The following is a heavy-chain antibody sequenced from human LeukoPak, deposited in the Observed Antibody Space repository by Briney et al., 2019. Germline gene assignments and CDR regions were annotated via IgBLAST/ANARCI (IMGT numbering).Heavy chain of an antibody. D-gene: IGHD2-2*01. CDR2: IIPIFGTA. V-gene: IGHV1-69*05. J-gene: IGHJ6*03. Sequence: AASVKVSCKASGGTFSSYAISWVRQAPGQGLEWMGGIIPIFGTANYAQKFQGRVTITTDESTSTAYMELSSLRSEDTAVYYCARVGPCTSCYQNYYYMDVWGKGTTVTVSS. CDR1: GGTFSSYA. CDR3: ARVGPCTSCYQNYYYMDV.